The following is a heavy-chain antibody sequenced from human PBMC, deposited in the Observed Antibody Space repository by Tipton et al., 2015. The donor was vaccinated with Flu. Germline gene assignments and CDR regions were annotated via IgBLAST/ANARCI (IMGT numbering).Heavy chain of an antibody. Sequence: TLSLTCTVSGYSISSGYYWGWIRQPPGKGLEWIGSIYHRGSTYYNPSLKSRVTISVDTSKNQFSLKLSSVTAADTAVYYCARSYGDWGQGTLVTVSS. D-gene: IGHD4-17*01. CDR3: ARSYGD. CDR1: GYSISSGYY. CDR2: IYHRGST. J-gene: IGHJ4*02. V-gene: IGHV4-38-2*02.